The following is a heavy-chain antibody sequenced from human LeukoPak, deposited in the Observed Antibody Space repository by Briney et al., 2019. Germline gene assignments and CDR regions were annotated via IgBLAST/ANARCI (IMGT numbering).Heavy chain of an antibody. CDR3: ARRLGGSGTYYFDY. CDR1: GGSVVSSTYY. CDR2: INYSGSI. Sequence: SGTLSLTCTVSGGSVVSSTYYWGWIRQPPGKGLEWIASINYSGSIYYNPSLKSRVTISVDTSKNQFSLKLSSVTAADTAVYFCARRLGGSGTYYFDYWGQGTLVTVSS. D-gene: IGHD3-10*01. J-gene: IGHJ4*02. V-gene: IGHV4-39*01.